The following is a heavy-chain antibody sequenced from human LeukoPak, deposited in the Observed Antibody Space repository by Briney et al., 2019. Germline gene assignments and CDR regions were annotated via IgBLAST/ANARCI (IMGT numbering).Heavy chain of an antibody. CDR2: IYPSGGST. CDR3: ARASEWELERLDI. CDR1: GYTFTGYY. V-gene: IGHV1-46*01. D-gene: IGHD1-26*01. Sequence: ASVKVSCKASGYTFTGYYMHWVRQAPGQGLEWMGIIYPSGGSTTYAQKFQGRVTMTRDMSTSTVYMELSSLRSEDTAVYYCARASEWELERLDIWGQGTMVTVSS. J-gene: IGHJ3*02.